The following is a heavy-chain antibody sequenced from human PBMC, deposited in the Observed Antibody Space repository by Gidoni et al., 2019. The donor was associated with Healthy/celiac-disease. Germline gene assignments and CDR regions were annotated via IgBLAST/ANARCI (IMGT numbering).Heavy chain of an antibody. V-gene: IGHV3-30-3*01. CDR1: GFPFSSYA. CDR2: ISYDGSNK. J-gene: IGHJ4*02. Sequence: QVQLVESGGGVVQPGRSLRLSCAASGFPFSSYAMHWVRQAPGKGLEWVAVISYDGSNKYYADSVKGRFTISRDNSKNTLYLQMNSLRAEDTAVYYCAREGDIVVVTATFDYWGQGTLVTVSS. D-gene: IGHD2-21*02. CDR3: AREGDIVVVTATFDY.